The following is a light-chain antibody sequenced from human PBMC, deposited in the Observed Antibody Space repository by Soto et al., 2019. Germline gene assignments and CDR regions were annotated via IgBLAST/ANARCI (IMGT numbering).Light chain of an antibody. Sequence: DIQMTQSPSTLSASVGDRVTITCRASHSISTWLAWYQQKPGQAPKLLIYDASTLESGVPSRFSGSGSATEFTLTISSLQPDDFATYYCQQYDSSPRTFGQGTTVEV. CDR1: HSISTW. J-gene: IGKJ1*01. CDR2: DAS. CDR3: QQYDSSPRT. V-gene: IGKV1-5*01.